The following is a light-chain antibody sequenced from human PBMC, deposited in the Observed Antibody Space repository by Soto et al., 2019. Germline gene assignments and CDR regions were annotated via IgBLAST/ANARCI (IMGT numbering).Light chain of an antibody. V-gene: IGLV2-8*01. J-gene: IGLJ2*01. CDR3: SSYAGSNNVV. Sequence: QSVLTQPPSASGSPGLSVTISCTGTSSDIGGNNYVSWYQQHPGKAPKLMIFDVSKRPSGVPARFSGSKSGNTASLTVSGLQAEDEADDYCSSYAGSNNVVFGGGTKLTVL. CDR2: DVS. CDR1: SSDIGGNNY.